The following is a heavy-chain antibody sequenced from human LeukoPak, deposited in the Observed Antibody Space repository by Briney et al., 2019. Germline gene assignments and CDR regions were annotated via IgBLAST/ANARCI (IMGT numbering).Heavy chain of an antibody. Sequence: GGSLRLSCAASGLTFSSYAMHWVRQAPGKGLEWVAVISYDGSNKYYADSVKGRFTISRDNSKNTLYLQMNSLRAEDTAVYYCARDPERYYDSSGYQTDWGQGTLVAVSS. CDR1: GLTFSSYA. V-gene: IGHV3-30-3*01. CDR2: ISYDGSNK. J-gene: IGHJ4*02. D-gene: IGHD3-22*01. CDR3: ARDPERYYDSSGYQTD.